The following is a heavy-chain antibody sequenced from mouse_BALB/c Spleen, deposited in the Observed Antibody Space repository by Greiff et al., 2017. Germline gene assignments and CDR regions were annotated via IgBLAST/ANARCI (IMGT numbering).Heavy chain of an antibody. J-gene: IGHJ2*01. CDR3: ARDGYHLYYFDY. CDR1: GYAFSSSW. V-gene: IGHV1-82*01. D-gene: IGHD2-3*01. CDR2: IYPGDGDT. Sequence: VQLQQSGPELVKPGASVKISCKASGYAFSSSWMNWVKQRPGQGLEWIGRIYPGDGDTNYNGKFKGKATLTADKSSSTAYMQLSSLTSVDSAVYFCARDGYHLYYFDYWGQGTTLTVSS.